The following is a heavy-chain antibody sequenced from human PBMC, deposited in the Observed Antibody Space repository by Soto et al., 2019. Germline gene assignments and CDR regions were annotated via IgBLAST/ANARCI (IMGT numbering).Heavy chain of an antibody. V-gene: IGHV3-33*01. CDR3: ARDPWQLEGIDY. CDR1: GFTFSSYG. D-gene: IGHD6-6*01. Sequence: GGSLRLSYAASGFTFSSYGMHWVRQAPGKGLEWVAVIWYDGSNKYYADSVKGRFTISRDNSKNTLYLQMNSLRAEDTAVYYCARDPWQLEGIDYWGQGTLVTVSS. J-gene: IGHJ4*02. CDR2: IWYDGSNK.